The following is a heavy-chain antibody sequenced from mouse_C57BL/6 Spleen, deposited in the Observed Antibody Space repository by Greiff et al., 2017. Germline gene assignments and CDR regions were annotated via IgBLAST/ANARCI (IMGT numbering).Heavy chain of an antibody. CDR3: AREYYYGSSYYFDY. CDR1: GYTFTSYW. CDR2: INPSNGGT. V-gene: IGHV1-53*01. J-gene: IGHJ2*01. D-gene: IGHD1-1*01. Sequence: QVQLKQPGTELVKPGASGYTFTSYWMHWVKQRPGQGLEWIGNINPSNGGTNYNEKFKSKATLTVDKSSSTAYMQLSSLTSEDSAVYYCAREYYYGSSYYFDYWGQGTTLTVSS.